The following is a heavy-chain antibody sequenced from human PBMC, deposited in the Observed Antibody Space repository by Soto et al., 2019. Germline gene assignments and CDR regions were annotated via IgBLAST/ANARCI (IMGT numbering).Heavy chain of an antibody. CDR2: ISYDGSNK. D-gene: IGHD3-22*01. CDR1: GFTFSSYA. Sequence: GGSLRLSCAASGFTFSSYAMHWVRRAPGKGLEWVAVISYDGSNKYYADSVKGRFTISRDNSKNTLYPQMNSLRAEDTAVYYCARDLAITMIVVVITPLGYWGQGTLVTVSS. V-gene: IGHV3-30-3*01. CDR3: ARDLAITMIVVVITPLGY. J-gene: IGHJ4*02.